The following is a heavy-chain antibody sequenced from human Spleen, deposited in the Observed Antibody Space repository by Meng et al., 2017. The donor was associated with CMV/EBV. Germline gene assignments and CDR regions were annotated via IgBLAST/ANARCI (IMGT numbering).Heavy chain of an antibody. D-gene: IGHD2-21*02. CDR2: ISNDGTEK. CDR3: ARSKKRVTTMPFDY. Sequence: SGFTFTAYEMQWVRQAPGKGLEWVAGISNDGTEKYYADSVKGRFTISRDTSEDTLSLQMNSLNAEDTTMYYCARSKKRVTTMPFDYWGQGALVTVSS. J-gene: IGHJ4*02. CDR1: GFTFTAYE. V-gene: IGHV3-30*04.